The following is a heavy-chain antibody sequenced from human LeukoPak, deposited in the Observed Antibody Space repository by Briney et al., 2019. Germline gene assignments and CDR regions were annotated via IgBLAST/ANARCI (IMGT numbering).Heavy chain of an antibody. D-gene: IGHD6-13*01. V-gene: IGHV1-18*01. CDR3: ARNPAYSSSWYRWFDP. CDR1: GYTFTSYG. Sequence: ASVKVSCKASGYTFTSYGISWVRQAPGQGLEWMGWISAYNGNTNYAQKLQGRVTMTTDTSTSTAYMELRSLRSDDTAVYYCARNPAYSSSWYRWFDPWGQGTLVTVSP. CDR2: ISAYNGNT. J-gene: IGHJ5*02.